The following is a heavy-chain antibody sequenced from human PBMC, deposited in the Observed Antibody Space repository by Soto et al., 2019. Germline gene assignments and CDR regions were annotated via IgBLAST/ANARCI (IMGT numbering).Heavy chain of an antibody. V-gene: IGHV1-69*01. Sequence: QVQLEQSGAEVKKAGSSVKVSCKAFGGSVNSHAISWVRQAPGQGLEWMGGIIPMFGTPTYAQRFQAGVTISADESTSTVYLDLSSLRSEDTAMYCCARSRNVAEFNDYGGNYHGFDIWGQGTMVTVSS. J-gene: IGHJ3*02. CDR3: ARSRNVAEFNDYGGNYHGFDI. D-gene: IGHD4-17*01. CDR2: IIPMFGTP. CDR1: GGSVNSHA.